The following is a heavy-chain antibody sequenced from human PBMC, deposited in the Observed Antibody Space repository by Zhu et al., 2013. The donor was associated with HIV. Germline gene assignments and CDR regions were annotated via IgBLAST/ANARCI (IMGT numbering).Heavy chain of an antibody. Sequence: QVQLVQSGADVKKPGASMKVSCKASGYTFSSFYIHWVRQAPGQGLEWMGWINPNSGGTNYAQKFQGRVTMTRDTSISTAYMELSRLRSDDTAVYYCARGTGYSGIDGWFDPWGQGTLVTVSS. CDR1: GYTFSSFY. CDR2: INPNSGGT. D-gene: IGHD1-26*01. V-gene: IGHV1-2*02. CDR3: ARGTGYSGIDGWFDP. J-gene: IGHJ5*02.